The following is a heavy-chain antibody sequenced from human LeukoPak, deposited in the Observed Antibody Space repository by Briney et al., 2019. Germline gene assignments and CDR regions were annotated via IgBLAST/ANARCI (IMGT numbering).Heavy chain of an antibody. CDR3: ARGGYGDFIYFDY. CDR1: GFTFSSYG. D-gene: IGHD4-17*01. CDR2: IWYDGSNK. Sequence: GGSLRLSCAASGFTFSSYGMHWVRQAPGKGLEWVAVIWYDGSNKYYADSVKGRFTISRDNSKNTLYPQMNSLRAEDTAVYYCARGGYGDFIYFDYWGQGTLVTVSS. J-gene: IGHJ4*02. V-gene: IGHV3-33*01.